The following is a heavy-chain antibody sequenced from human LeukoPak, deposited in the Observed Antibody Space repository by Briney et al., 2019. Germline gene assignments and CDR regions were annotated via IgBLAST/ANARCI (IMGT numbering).Heavy chain of an antibody. D-gene: IGHD6-13*01. J-gene: IGHJ5*02. CDR3: AREVGIAAAGNNWFDP. V-gene: IGHV1-69*05. CDR2: AIPIFGTA. Sequence: GASVKVSFKASGGTLSSYAISWVRQAPGQGLEWMGGAIPIFGTANYAQKFQGRVTITTDESTRTASMELSSLRSEDTAVYYCAREVGIAAAGNNWFDPWGQGTLVTVSS. CDR1: GGTLSSYA.